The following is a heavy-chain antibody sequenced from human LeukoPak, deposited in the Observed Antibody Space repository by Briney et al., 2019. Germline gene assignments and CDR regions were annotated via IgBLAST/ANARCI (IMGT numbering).Heavy chain of an antibody. D-gene: IGHD6-13*01. Sequence: PSETLSLTCTVSGGSTSSGSYYWRWLRQPAGKGLEWIGRIYTSGSTNYNPSLQSGITISVDTSKNQFSLKLSSVTGADTAVYYCARGAAAGDYWGQGTLVTVSS. J-gene: IGHJ4*02. CDR2: IYTSGST. V-gene: IGHV4-61*02. CDR3: ARGAAAGDY. CDR1: GGSTSSGSYY.